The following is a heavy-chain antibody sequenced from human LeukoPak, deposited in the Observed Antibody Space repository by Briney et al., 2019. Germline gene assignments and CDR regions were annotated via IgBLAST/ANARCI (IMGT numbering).Heavy chain of an antibody. J-gene: IGHJ6*03. Sequence: GGSLRLSCAASGFTVSSNYMSWVRQAPGKGLEWVSVIYSGGSTYYADSVKSRFTISRDNSKNTLYLQMNSLRAEDTAVYYCARRSGSYFHYYYYYMDVWGKGTTVTVSS. V-gene: IGHV3-53*01. CDR2: IYSGGST. CDR1: GFTVSSNY. D-gene: IGHD1-26*01. CDR3: ARRSGSYFHYYYYYMDV.